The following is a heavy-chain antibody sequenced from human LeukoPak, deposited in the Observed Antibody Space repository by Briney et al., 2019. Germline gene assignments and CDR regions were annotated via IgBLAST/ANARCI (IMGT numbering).Heavy chain of an antibody. J-gene: IGHJ1*01. CDR3: ARRRYYDGSGYLE. Sequence: SETLSLTCSVSGDSVSRSDSYWDWLRQPPGTGLEWIGTIYYSGRTYYSPSLKSRVTMSVDPSNNQFSLTLRPVTAADTAVYYCARRRYYDGSGYLEWGQGTLLSVSS. CDR2: IYYSGRT. V-gene: IGHV4-39*01. D-gene: IGHD3-22*01. CDR1: GDSVSRSDSY.